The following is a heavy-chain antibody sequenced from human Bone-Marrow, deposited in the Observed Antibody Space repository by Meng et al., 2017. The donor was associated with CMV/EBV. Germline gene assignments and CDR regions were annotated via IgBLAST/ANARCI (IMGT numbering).Heavy chain of an antibody. CDR3: ARDNDWGPDY. CDR2: IYPNSGGT. CDR1: GYTFGGHY. J-gene: IGHJ4*02. V-gene: IGHV1-2*02. Sequence: ASVKVSCKASGYTFGGHYIHWVRQAPGQGLEWMGWIYPNSGGTHYAQKFHGRLTVTTDTSISTGYMELSSLGSDDTAVYYCARDNDWGPDYWGQGPLVTVSS. D-gene: IGHD3-9*01.